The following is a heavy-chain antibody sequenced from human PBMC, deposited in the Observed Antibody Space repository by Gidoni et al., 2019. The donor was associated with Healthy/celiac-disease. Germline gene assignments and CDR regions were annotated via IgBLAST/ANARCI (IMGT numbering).Heavy chain of an antibody. CDR1: GYTFTSYA. CDR2: INAGNGNT. Sequence: QVQLVQSGAEVKKPGASVKVSCKASGYTFTSYAMHWVRQAPGQRLEWMGWINAGNGNTKYSQKFQGRVTITRDTSASTAYMELSSLRSEDTAVYYCARAPVPDFIAAADPTNWFDPWGQGTLVTVSS. CDR3: ARAPVPDFIAAADPTNWFDP. J-gene: IGHJ5*02. V-gene: IGHV1-3*01. D-gene: IGHD6-13*01.